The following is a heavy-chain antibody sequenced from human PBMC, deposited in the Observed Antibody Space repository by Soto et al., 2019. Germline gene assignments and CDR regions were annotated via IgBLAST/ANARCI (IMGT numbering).Heavy chain of an antibody. V-gene: IGHV1-69*12. CDR3: ARHSGWSGYFQH. J-gene: IGHJ1*01. Sequence: QVQLVQSGAEVKKPGSSVKVSCKASGGTFSSYAISWVRQAPGQGLEWMGGIIPIFGTANYAQKFKGRVRSDAXXSTRTAYMELSSLRSEDTAVYYCARHSGWSGYFQHWGQGTLVTVSS. CDR2: IIPIFGTA. CDR1: GGTFSSYA. D-gene: IGHD6-19*01.